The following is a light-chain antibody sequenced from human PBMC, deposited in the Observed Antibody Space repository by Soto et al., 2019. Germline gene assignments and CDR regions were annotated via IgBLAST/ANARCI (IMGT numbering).Light chain of an antibody. J-gene: IGKJ1*01. Sequence: DIQMTQSPSSLSASVGDRVTITCRASQSISSYLNWYQQKPGKAPKLLIYAASSLQSGVPSRFSGSGSGTDFTLTISSLQPEDFATYYCQQARPFGQGPKVDIK. CDR2: AAS. V-gene: IGKV1-39*01. CDR3: QQARP. CDR1: QSISSY.